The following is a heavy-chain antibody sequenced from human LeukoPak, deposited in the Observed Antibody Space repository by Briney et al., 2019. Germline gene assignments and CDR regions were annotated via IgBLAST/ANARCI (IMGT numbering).Heavy chain of an antibody. Sequence: SETLSLTCTVSGGSISSYYWSWIRQPPGKGLEWIGYIYYSGSTNYNPSLKSRVTISVDTSKNQFSLKQSSVTAADTAVYYCARVYGDYGVDYWGQGTLVTVSS. CDR2: IYYSGST. CDR1: GGSISSYY. V-gene: IGHV4-59*01. J-gene: IGHJ4*02. CDR3: ARVYGDYGVDY. D-gene: IGHD4-17*01.